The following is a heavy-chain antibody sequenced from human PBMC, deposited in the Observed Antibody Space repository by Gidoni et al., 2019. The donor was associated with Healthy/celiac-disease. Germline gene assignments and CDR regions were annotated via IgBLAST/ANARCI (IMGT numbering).Heavy chain of an antibody. CDR2: INPNSGGT. J-gene: IGHJ6*02. V-gene: IGHV1-2*02. D-gene: IGHD3-3*01. CDR3: ARDTIFGVVIPLDV. Sequence: QVQLLQSGAEVKKPRASVKVSCKASGYTFTGYYMHWVRQAPGQGLEWMGSINPNSGGTNYAQKFQGRVTMTRDTSISTAYMELSRLRSDDTAVYYCARDTIFGVVIPLDVWGQGTTVTVSS. CDR1: GYTFTGYY.